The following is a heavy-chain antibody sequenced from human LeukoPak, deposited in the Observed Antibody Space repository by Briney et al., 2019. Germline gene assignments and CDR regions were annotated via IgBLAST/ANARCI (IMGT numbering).Heavy chain of an antibody. Sequence: SQTLSLTCAISGDSVSSNNAAGNWIRQSPSRGLEWLGRTYYRSKWYNDYAASVKGRITINSDTSNNQFSLHLNSVTPEDTAMYYRSRDFDYWGQGTLVTVSS. CDR3: SRDFDY. CDR2: TYYRSKWYN. CDR1: GDSVSSNNAA. V-gene: IGHV6-1*01. J-gene: IGHJ4*02.